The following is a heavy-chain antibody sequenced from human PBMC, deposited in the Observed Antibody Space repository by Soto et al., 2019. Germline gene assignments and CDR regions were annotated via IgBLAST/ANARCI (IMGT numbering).Heavy chain of an antibody. J-gene: IGHJ3*01. V-gene: IGHV2-5*01. D-gene: IGHD3-22*01. CDR3: AHTRGWDSNGYHHDAFDF. Sequence: QITLKESGPPLVKPTQTLTLTCSFSGFSLSTSGAGVGWIRQPPGKALEWVALIYWNDDKRYSPSLKGRFTITKDTSKNLVVLTMTDMDPVDTATYYCAHTRGWDSNGYHHDAFDFWGQGTMVTVSS. CDR2: IYWNDDK. CDR1: GFSLSTSGAG.